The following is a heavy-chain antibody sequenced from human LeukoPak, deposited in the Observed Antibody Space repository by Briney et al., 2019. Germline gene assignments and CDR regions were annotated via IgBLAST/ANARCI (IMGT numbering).Heavy chain of an antibody. Sequence: SVKVSCKASGGTFSSYAISWVRQAPGQGLEWMGGIIPIFGTANYAQKFQGRVTITADESTGTAYMELSSLRSEDTAVYYCARDYCSSTSCSNWFDPWGQGTLVTVSS. CDR2: IIPIFGTA. V-gene: IGHV1-69*13. D-gene: IGHD2-2*01. CDR1: GGTFSSYA. CDR3: ARDYCSSTSCSNWFDP. J-gene: IGHJ5*02.